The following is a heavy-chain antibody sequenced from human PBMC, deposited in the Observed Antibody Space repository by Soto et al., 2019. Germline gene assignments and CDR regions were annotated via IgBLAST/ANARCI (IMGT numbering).Heavy chain of an antibody. CDR3: ARDRSTILGVVTPIDY. CDR1: GFTFSPYG. D-gene: IGHD3-3*01. CDR2: ISSSGSII. V-gene: IGHV3-48*02. Sequence: EVQLVASGGGLAHSGGSLRLSCVASGFTFSPYGMNWVRQAPGKGLEWVSYISSSGSIIYYADSVRGRFTVSRDNAKSTLYLEMDGLRDEDTAVYYCARDRSTILGVVTPIDYWGQGTLVTVSS. J-gene: IGHJ4*02.